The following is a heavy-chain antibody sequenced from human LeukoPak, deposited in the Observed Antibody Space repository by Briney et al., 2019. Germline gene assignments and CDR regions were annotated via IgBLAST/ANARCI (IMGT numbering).Heavy chain of an antibody. CDR2: IYYTGRI. CDR3: ARALDNYYDFSHFDP. V-gene: IGHV4-59*01. CDR1: GGSISSYY. D-gene: IGHD3-3*01. Sequence: SETLSLTCTVSGGSISSYYRSWIRQPPGKGLEWIGHIYYTGRIYYNPSVMSRLTISVDRSKNQFSLKLTSVTAADTAVYYCARALDNYYDFSHFDPWGQGTPVTVSS. J-gene: IGHJ5*02.